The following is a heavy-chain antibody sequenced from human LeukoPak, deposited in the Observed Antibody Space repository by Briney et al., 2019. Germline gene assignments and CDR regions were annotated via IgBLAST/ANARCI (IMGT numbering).Heavy chain of an antibody. CDR1: GFTFSNTW. CDR2: LRSKSDGGTI. V-gene: IGHV3-15*01. D-gene: IGHD3-22*01. J-gene: IGHJ4*02. Sequence: GGSLRLSCAASGFTFSNTWMSWVRQAPGKGLEWVGRLRSKSDGGTIEYTAPVKGRFTISRDDSKNTVHLQMSSLKIEDTAVYYCTTAGYYDTSGVPRTDYWGQGTLVTVSS. CDR3: TTAGYYDTSGVPRTDY.